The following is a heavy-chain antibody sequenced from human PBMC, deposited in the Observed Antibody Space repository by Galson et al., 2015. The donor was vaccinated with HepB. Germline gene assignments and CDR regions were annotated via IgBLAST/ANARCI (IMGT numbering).Heavy chain of an antibody. CDR2: ISSSGEII. CDR3: ARPGGGHDPWSPYYPSYMKV. D-gene: IGHD3-3*01. V-gene: IGHV3-48*03. CDR1: GFTFSSYE. Sequence: SLRLSCAASGFTFSSYEMNWVRQAPGKGPEWVSRISSSGEIIYYVDSVKGRFTISRDNTKNQFSLKLTSVTAADTAVYYCARPGGGHDPWSPYYPSYMKVRGKGTTVTVSS. J-gene: IGHJ6*03.